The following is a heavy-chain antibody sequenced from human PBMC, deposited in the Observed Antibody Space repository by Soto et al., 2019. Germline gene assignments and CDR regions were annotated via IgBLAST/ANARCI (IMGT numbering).Heavy chain of an antibody. V-gene: IGHV4-61*01. Sequence: PSEALSLTCAVSGGSISSGSYYWSWIRQPPGKGLEWIGYIYYSGSTNYNPSLKSRVTISVDTSKNQFSLKLSSVTSADTGVYYCARSPDYWGQGPLVTVSS. J-gene: IGHJ4*02. CDR3: ARSPDY. CDR2: IYYSGST. CDR1: GGSISSGSYY.